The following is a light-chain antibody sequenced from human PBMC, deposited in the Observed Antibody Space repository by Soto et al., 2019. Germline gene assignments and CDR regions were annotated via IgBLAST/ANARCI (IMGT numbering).Light chain of an antibody. CDR2: EVS. CDR3: SSYAGSNNWV. CDR1: SSDVGDYNY. V-gene: IGLV2-8*01. J-gene: IGLJ3*02. Sequence: QSALTQPPSASGSPGQSVTISCTGTSSDVGDYNYVSWYQQHPGKAPKLMIYEVSKRPSGVPDRFSGSKSGTTASLTVSGLQAEYEADYYCSSYAGSNNWVFGGGTKLTVL.